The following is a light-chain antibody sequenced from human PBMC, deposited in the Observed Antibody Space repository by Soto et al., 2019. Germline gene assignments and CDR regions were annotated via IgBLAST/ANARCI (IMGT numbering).Light chain of an antibody. V-gene: IGKV1-9*01. CDR2: AAS. Sequence: DIQLTQSPSFLSASVGDRVTITCRASQGISSYLAWYQQKPGKAPKLLIYAASTLQSGVPSRFSGSGSGTEFTLTISSLQPEDFATYYCQQLSSYPRTFGQGTKLEIK. J-gene: IGKJ2*01. CDR1: QGISSY. CDR3: QQLSSYPRT.